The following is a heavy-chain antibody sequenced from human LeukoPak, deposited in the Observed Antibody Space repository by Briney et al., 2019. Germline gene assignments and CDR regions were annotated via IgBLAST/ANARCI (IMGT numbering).Heavy chain of an antibody. CDR1: GGSISSSDSY. D-gene: IGHD1-14*01. CDR3: GRPDRTGDWYFDL. Sequence: SQTLSLTCTVSGGSISSSDSYWSWIRQPPGKGLEWIGYIYYSGSTYYNPSLKSRVSMSVDTSRNQFSLKLSSVTAADTAVYYCGRPDRTGDWYFDLWGRGTLVTVSS. CDR2: IYYSGST. V-gene: IGHV4-30-4*08. J-gene: IGHJ2*01.